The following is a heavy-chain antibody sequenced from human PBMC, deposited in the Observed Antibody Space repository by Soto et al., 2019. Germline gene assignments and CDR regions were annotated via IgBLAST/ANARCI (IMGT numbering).Heavy chain of an antibody. CDR2: ISYDSTKT. V-gene: IGHV3-30*03. CDR1: GFTFNSYG. D-gene: IGHD1-26*01. CDR3: ARTRSAWSDFHYYPLDV. J-gene: IGHJ6*02. Sequence: GGSLRLSCAASGFTFNSYGMHWVRQGPGNGLEWVAFISYDSTKTYYADSVKGRFTISRDNSNSALYVQMNSLTGEDTAVYYCARTRSAWSDFHYYPLDVWGQGTTVTVS.